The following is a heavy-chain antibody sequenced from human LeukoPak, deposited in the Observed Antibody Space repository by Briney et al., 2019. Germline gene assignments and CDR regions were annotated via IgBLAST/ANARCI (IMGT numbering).Heavy chain of an antibody. V-gene: IGHV3-30-3*01. Sequence: GGSLRLSCAASGFTFSSYAMHWVRQAPGNGLEWVAVISHDGSNKYYADSVKGRFTISRDNSKNTLYLQMNSLRAEDTAVYYCARGPERTGVGTRYYYDMDVWGQGTTVTVSS. J-gene: IGHJ6*02. CDR1: GFTFSSYA. CDR2: ISHDGSNK. CDR3: ARGPERTGVGTRYYYDMDV. D-gene: IGHD2-8*01.